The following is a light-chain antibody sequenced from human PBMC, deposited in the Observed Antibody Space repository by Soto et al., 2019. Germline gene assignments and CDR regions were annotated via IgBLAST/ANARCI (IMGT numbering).Light chain of an antibody. CDR3: QQYSSPPRYT. CDR1: QSVDSRF. Sequence: EIVLTQSPGTLSLSPGERATLSCRASQSVDSRFLAWYQQKPGQSPRLLISATSSRATGIPDRFSGSGSGTDFTLNSSRLEAEDFAVYYCQQYSSPPRYTFGQGTKLEIK. V-gene: IGKV3-20*01. CDR2: ATS. J-gene: IGKJ2*01.